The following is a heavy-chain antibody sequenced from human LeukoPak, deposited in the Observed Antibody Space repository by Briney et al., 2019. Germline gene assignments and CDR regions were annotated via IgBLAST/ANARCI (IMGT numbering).Heavy chain of an antibody. J-gene: IGHJ4*02. D-gene: IGHD3-22*01. Sequence: GGSLRLSCAASGFTFSSYEMNWVRQAPGKGLEWVSYISSSGSTIYYADSVKGRFTISRDNSKNTLYLQMNSLRAEDTAVYYCARGGYYDIFSDWGQGTLVTVSS. CDR1: GFTFSSYE. CDR3: ARGGYYDIFSD. CDR2: ISSSGSTI. V-gene: IGHV3-48*03.